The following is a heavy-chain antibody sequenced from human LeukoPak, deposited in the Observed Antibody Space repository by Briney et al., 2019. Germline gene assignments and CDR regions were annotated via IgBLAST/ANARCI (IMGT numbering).Heavy chain of an antibody. D-gene: IGHD3-3*01. CDR1: GFIFTNYF. CDR2: IKHDGSEK. V-gene: IGHV3-7*01. Sequence: GGSLRLSCAASGFIFTNYFMRWVRQAPGKGLEWVASIKHDGSEKYYVDSVRGRFTISRDNTMNSLYLQMSSLRAEDTAVYYCATDRGWRTSGYYLYYFEYWGQGTLVTYSS. CDR3: ATDRGWRTSGYYLYYFEY. J-gene: IGHJ4*02.